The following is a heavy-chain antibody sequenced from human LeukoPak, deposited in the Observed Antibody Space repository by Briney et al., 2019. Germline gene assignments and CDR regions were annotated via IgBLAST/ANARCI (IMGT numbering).Heavy chain of an antibody. D-gene: IGHD6-13*01. V-gene: IGHV3-64D*09. CDR1: GFTFSNYA. CDR2: ISSNGGST. CDR3: VKDMYGIAEPAPGA. J-gene: IGHJ5*02. Sequence: GGSLRLSCSASGFTFSNYAMHWVRQAPGKGLEYVSSISSNGGSTYSADSVKGRFTISRDNSKNTLYLQMSSLRAEDTAVYYCVKDMYGIAEPAPGASGEGTLVTVSS.